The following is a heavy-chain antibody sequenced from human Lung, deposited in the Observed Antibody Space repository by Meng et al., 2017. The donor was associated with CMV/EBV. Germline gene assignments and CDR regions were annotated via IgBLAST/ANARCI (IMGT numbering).Heavy chain of an antibody. J-gene: IGHJ5*02. D-gene: IGHD2-2*01. V-gene: IGHV3-23*01. CDR2: ISGSGGST. CDR1: GFTFSSYA. Sequence: SCAASGFTFSSYAMSWVRQAPGKGLEWVSAISGSGGSTYYADSVKGRFTISRDNSKNTLYLQMNSLRAEDTAVYYCAKVVVPAAMRNWFDPWGQGTXVTVSS. CDR3: AKVVVPAAMRNWFDP.